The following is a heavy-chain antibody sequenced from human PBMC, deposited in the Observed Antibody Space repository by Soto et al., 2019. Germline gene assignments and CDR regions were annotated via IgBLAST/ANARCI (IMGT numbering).Heavy chain of an antibody. CDR1: GGPLSSSSYY. CDR2: IYYSGST. J-gene: IGHJ6*03. Sequence: QLQLQESGPGLVKPSETLSLTCTVSGGPLSSSSYYWGWIRQPPGKGLEWIGSIYYSGSTYYSPSLKSRLTISVDTCKNHFSLKLSSVTAADTAVYYCARHRGYYFYYMDVWGKGTTVTVSS. V-gene: IGHV4-39*01. CDR3: ARHRGYYFYYMDV.